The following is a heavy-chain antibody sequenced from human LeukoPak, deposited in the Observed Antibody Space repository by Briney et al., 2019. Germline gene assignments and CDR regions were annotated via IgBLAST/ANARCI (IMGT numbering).Heavy chain of an antibody. J-gene: IGHJ4*02. CDR2: INPSGGST. D-gene: IGHD2-21*02. Sequence: ASVKVSCKASGYTFTSYYMHWVRRAPGQGLEWMGIINPSGGSTSYAQRFQGRVTMTRDTSTSTVYMELSSLRSEDTAVYYCARDEVRAYCGGDCYSYFDYWGQGTLVTVSS. CDR1: GYTFTSYY. CDR3: ARDEVRAYCGGDCYSYFDY. V-gene: IGHV1-46*01.